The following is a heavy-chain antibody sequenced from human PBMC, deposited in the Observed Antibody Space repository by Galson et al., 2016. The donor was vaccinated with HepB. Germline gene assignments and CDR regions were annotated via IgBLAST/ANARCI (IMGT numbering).Heavy chain of an antibody. Sequence: SETLSLTCAVSGGSVSSHTWWSWVRQPPGKGLEWIGEVFHSGSTNYNPSPKSRVTISVATSKNQFTPKMSSVTAADSAVYYCARTEFGEVGTTTSMFGYWGQGTLVTVSS. D-gene: IGHD3-10*02. CDR2: VFHSGST. CDR1: GGSVSSHTW. CDR3: ARTEFGEVGTTTSMFGY. J-gene: IGHJ4*02. V-gene: IGHV4-4*02.